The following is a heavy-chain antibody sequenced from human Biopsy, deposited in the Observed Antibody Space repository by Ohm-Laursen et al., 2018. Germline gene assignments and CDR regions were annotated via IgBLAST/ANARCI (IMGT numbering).Heavy chain of an antibody. J-gene: IGHJ1*01. V-gene: IGHV1-2*02. CDR3: TKGQDLRGGAEYFQH. CDR1: GYNFISYS. CDR2: INPHSGTT. D-gene: IGHD2-15*01. Sequence: ASVKVSCKTSGYNFISYSINWVRQVPGQGLEWMGWINPHSGTTKFAQDFQGRVTMTRDTSITTAYMELRRLRSDDTAVYYCTKGQDLRGGAEYFQHWGQGALVTVSS.